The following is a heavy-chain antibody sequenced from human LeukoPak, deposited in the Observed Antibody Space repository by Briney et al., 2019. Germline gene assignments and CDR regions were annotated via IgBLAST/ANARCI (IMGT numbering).Heavy chain of an antibody. CDR1: GFTFSSYS. CDR3: ARDLQRYCSSTSCPFDY. CDR2: ISSSSYI. Sequence: GGSLRLSCAASGFTFSSYSMNWVRQAPGKGLEWVSSISSSSYIYYADSVKGRFTISRDNAKNSLYLQMNSLRAEDTAVYYCARDLQRYCSSTSCPFDYWGQGTLVTVSS. J-gene: IGHJ4*02. D-gene: IGHD2-2*01. V-gene: IGHV3-21*01.